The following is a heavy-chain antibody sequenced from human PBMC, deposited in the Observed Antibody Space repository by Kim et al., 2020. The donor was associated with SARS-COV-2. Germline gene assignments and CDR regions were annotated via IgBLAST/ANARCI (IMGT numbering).Heavy chain of an antibody. D-gene: IGHD3-9*01. V-gene: IGHV1-46*01. CDR3: ARGPLQYFNILTGYSGHDF. CDR1: GYTITNFY. Sequence: ASVKVSCKASGYTITNFYIHWVRQTPGQGLDWMGIINPNGGSTMYAQRFQGRITMTSDTSTSTVYMKLSSLRSEDTAVYYCARGPLQYFNILTGYSGHDFWGQGRLVTVSS. CDR2: INPNGGST. J-gene: IGHJ4*02.